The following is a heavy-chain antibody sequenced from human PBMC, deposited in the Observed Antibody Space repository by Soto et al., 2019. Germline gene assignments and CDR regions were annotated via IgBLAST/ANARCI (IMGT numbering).Heavy chain of an antibody. CDR2: IYPGDSDT. V-gene: IGHV5-51*01. D-gene: IGHD6-13*01. Sequence: GESLKISCKGSGYSFTSYWIGWVRQMPGKGLEWMGIIYPGDSDTRYSPSFQGQVTISADKSISTAYLQWSSLRASDPGMCCGARGYSGWEAYGGQETRFTVAP. CDR1: GYSFTSYW. J-gene: IGHJ4*02. CDR3: ARGYSGWEAY.